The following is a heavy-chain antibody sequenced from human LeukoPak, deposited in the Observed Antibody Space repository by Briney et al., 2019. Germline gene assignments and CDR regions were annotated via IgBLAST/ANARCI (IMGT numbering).Heavy chain of an antibody. J-gene: IGHJ6*03. D-gene: IGHD2-15*01. Sequence: GGSLRLSCAASGFTFSRDAMSWGRQTPGEGLEWGSAISGSGGSTYYADSVKGRFTISRDNSKNTLYLRMNSLRAEDTAVYYCARVGPQDYYYMDVWGKGTTVTVSS. CDR2: ISGSGGST. CDR1: GFTFSRDA. V-gene: IGHV3-23*01. CDR3: ARVGPQDYYYMDV.